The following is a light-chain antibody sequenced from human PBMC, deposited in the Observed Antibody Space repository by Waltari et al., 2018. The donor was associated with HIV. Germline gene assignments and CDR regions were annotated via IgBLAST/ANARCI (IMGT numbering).Light chain of an antibody. J-gene: IGLJ2*01. V-gene: IGLV1-44*01. Sequence: QSVLTQPPSASGTPGQRVTLSCFGRWSNVARKPVNWYQQLPGTAPKLLLYSNDQRPSGVPDRFSGSKSGTSASLAISGLQSEDEAGYYCAAWDVSLNGLVFGGGTKLTVL. CDR2: SND. CDR1: WSNVARKP. CDR3: AAWDVSLNGLV.